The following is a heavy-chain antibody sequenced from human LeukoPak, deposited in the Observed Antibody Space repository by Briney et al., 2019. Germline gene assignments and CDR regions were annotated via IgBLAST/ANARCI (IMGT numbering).Heavy chain of an antibody. D-gene: IGHD3-10*01. Sequence: GGSLRLSCAASGFTFSDYYMNWIRQAPGKGLEWVSYISSSGNTIYYADSVKGRFTISRDNAKNSLYMQMNSLRAEDTAVYYCAREGRSGTYKDYWSQGTLVTVSS. CDR2: ISSSGNTI. V-gene: IGHV3-11*01. J-gene: IGHJ4*02. CDR3: AREGRSGTYKDY. CDR1: GFTFSDYY.